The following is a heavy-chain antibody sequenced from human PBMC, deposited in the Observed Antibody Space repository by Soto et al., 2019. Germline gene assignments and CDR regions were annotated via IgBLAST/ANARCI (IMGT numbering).Heavy chain of an antibody. D-gene: IGHD3-22*01. CDR1: GYSFTSYW. CDR2: IYPGDSDT. CDR3: ARKTYYYDSSGYYTPFGMDV. J-gene: IGHJ6*02. V-gene: IGHV5-51*01. Sequence: GESLKISCKGSGYSFTSYWIGWVRQMPGKGLEWMGIIYPGDSDTRYSPSFQGQVTISADKSISTAYLQWSSLKASDTAMYYCARKTYYYDSSGYYTPFGMDVWGQGTTVTVSS.